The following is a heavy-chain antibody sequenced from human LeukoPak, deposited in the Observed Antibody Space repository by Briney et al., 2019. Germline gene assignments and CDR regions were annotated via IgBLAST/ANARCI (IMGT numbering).Heavy chain of an antibody. CDR1: GFTSSSYW. Sequence: GGSLRLSCAASGFTSSSYWMSWVRQSPGKGLEWVANIKPDGSEKYYVDSVKGRFTISRDNAKNSLYLQMNSLRAEDTAVYYCVRDTAMLYFDYWGQGTLVTVSA. J-gene: IGHJ4*02. CDR2: IKPDGSEK. CDR3: VRDTAMLYFDY. V-gene: IGHV3-7*01. D-gene: IGHD5-18*01.